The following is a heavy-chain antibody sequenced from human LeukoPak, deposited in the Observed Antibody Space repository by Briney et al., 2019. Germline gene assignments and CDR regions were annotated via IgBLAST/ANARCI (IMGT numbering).Heavy chain of an antibody. CDR3: VRSRIPGWFDP. Sequence: GGSLRLSCSASGFTFSSYAMHWVRQAPGKGLEYVSAISSNGGSTYYADSVKGRFTISRDNSKSTLYLQMSSLRAEDTAVYYCVRSRIPGWFDPWGQGTLVTVSS. V-gene: IGHV3-64D*06. J-gene: IGHJ5*02. CDR2: ISSNGGST. D-gene: IGHD1-14*01. CDR1: GFTFSSYA.